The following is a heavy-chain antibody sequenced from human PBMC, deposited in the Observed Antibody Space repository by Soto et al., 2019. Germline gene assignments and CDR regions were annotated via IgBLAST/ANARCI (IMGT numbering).Heavy chain of an antibody. V-gene: IGHV4-34*01. D-gene: IGHD6-6*01. J-gene: IGHJ4*02. CDR1: GGSFSGYY. CDR2: INHSGST. CDR3: ARGRLASVAAQTFDY. Sequence: SETLSLTCAVYGGSFSGYYWSWIRQPPGKGLEWIGEINHSGSTNYNPSLKSRVTISVDTSKNQCSLKLSSVTAADTALYCCARGRLASVAAQTFDYWGQGTLVTVSS.